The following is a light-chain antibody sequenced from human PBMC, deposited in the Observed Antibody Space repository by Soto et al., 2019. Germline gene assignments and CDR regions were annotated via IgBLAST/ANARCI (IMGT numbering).Light chain of an antibody. V-gene: IGKV1-5*03. CDR3: QHYNSYSEA. CDR1: QTISSW. Sequence: DLQMTQSPSTLSGSVGDRVTITCRASQTISSWLAWYQQKPGKAPKLLIYKASTLKSGVPSRFSGSGSGTEFTLTISSLQPDVFATYYCQHYNSYSEAFGQGTKVELK. J-gene: IGKJ1*01. CDR2: KAS.